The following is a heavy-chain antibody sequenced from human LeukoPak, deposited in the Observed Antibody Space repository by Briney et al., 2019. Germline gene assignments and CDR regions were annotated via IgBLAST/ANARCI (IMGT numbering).Heavy chain of an antibody. V-gene: IGHV3-74*01. Sequence: GGSLRLSCAASGFTFSSYWMYWVRQAPGKGLVWVSRINSDGSSTTYADSVKGRFTISRDNAENTLYLQLSSLRGEDTAVYYCARPKDSGDSVVAFDSWGQGTLVTVSS. CDR3: ARPKDSGDSVVAFDS. CDR2: INSDGSST. D-gene: IGHD4-17*01. J-gene: IGHJ4*02. CDR1: GFTFSSYW.